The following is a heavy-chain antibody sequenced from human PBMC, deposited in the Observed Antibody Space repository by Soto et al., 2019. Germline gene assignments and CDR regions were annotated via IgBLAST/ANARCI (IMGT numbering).Heavy chain of an antibody. J-gene: IGHJ4*02. CDR3: ARGSSLYDILTDVSPSFDY. V-gene: IGHV4-31*03. CDR1: GGSISSGGYY. Sequence: QVQLQESGPGLVKPSQTLSLTCTVSGGSISSGGYYWSWIRQHPGKGLEWIGYIYYSWSTYYNPSLKSRVTISVDTSKNQFSLKLSSVTAADTAVYYCARGSSLYDILTDVSPSFDYWGQGTLVTVSS. D-gene: IGHD3-9*01. CDR2: IYYSWST.